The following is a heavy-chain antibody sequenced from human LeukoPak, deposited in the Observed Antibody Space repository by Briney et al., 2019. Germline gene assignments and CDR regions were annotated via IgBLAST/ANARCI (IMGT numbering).Heavy chain of an antibody. CDR3: ARENAYYDILTGSPHAYYGMDV. CDR1: GGTFSSYA. J-gene: IGHJ6*04. D-gene: IGHD3-9*01. Sequence: GASVKVSCKASGGTFSSYAISWVRQAPGQGLEWMGGIISIFGTANYAQKFQGRVTITADESTSTAYMELSSLRSEDTAVYYCARENAYYDILTGSPHAYYGMDVWGKGTTVTVSS. CDR2: IISIFGTA. V-gene: IGHV1-69*01.